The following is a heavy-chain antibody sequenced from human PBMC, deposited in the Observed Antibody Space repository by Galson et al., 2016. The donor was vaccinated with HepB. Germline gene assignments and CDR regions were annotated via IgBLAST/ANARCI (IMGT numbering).Heavy chain of an antibody. Sequence: SVKVSCKASGYNFTTYGISWVRQAPGQGLQWMGWISPYNGNTNYAQRYQGRVTMTTDTSTSTAYLDLRRLTSDDPAVYFFARIIDAFDNWAQGTLVTVS. J-gene: IGHJ3*02. CDR3: ARIIDAFDN. V-gene: IGHV1-18*01. D-gene: IGHD3-10*01. CDR1: GYNFTTYG. CDR2: ISPYNGNT.